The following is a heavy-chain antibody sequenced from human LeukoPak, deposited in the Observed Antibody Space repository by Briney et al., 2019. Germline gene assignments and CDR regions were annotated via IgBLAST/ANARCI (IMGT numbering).Heavy chain of an antibody. CDR3: ARLAYGSGSYYGLTSDY. CDR2: INHSGNT. V-gene: IGHV4-34*01. CDR1: GGSFSGYY. D-gene: IGHD3-10*01. J-gene: IGHJ4*02. Sequence: SETLSLTCAVYGGSFSGYYWSWIRRPPGKGLEWIGEINHSGNTNYNPSLKSRVTISVDTSKNQFSLKLSSVTAADTAVYYCARLAYGSGSYYGLTSDYWGQGTLVTVSS.